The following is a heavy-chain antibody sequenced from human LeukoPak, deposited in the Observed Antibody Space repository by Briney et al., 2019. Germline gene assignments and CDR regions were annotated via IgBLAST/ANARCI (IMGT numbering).Heavy chain of an antibody. J-gene: IGHJ6*03. CDR1: GFTFSSYW. CDR2: IKQDGSEK. D-gene: IGHD3-3*01. CDR3: ARVGTIFGVVTHYNMDV. Sequence: GGSLRLSCAASGFTFSSYWMSWVRQAPGKGLEWVANIKQDGSEKYYVHSVKLPFTISRDNAKTSLYLQMNSLRAEDTAVYYCARVGTIFGVVTHYNMDVWGKGTTVIVSS. V-gene: IGHV3-7*01.